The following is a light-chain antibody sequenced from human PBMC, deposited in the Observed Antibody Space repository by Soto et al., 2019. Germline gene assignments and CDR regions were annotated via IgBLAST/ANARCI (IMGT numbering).Light chain of an antibody. CDR3: QKYNRAPQT. CDR2: AAS. J-gene: IGKJ1*01. Sequence: DIQMTQSPSSLSASVGDRVTITCRASQGIRNYLAWYQQKPGKVPKLLIYAASTLQSGVPSRFSGSGSGTAFTLTISSLQPEDVATYYCQKYNRAPQTFGQGTKVEIK. V-gene: IGKV1-27*01. CDR1: QGIRNY.